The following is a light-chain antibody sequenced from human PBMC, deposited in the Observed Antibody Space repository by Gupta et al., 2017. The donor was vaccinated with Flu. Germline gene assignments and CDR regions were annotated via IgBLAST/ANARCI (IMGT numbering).Light chain of an antibody. J-gene: IGKJ2*01. V-gene: IGKV4-1*01. CDR1: QSVLYSSNNKNY. CDR3: QQYYSTPPHT. CDR2: WAS. Sequence: DNVMTQSPDSLAVSLGERATINCKSSQSVLYSSNNKNYLAWYQQKPGQPPKLLIYWASTRESGVPDRFSGSGSGTDFTLTISSLQAEDVAVYYCQQYYSTPPHTFGQGTKLEIK.